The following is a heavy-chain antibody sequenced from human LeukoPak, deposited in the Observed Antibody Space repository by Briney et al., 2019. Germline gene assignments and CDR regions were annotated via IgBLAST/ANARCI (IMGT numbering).Heavy chain of an antibody. CDR1: GFTFSNYA. V-gene: IGHV3-23*01. J-gene: IGHJ6*04. CDR2: ISGSGGST. CDR3: AKAGYCSSTSCPGGYYYGMDV. D-gene: IGHD2-2*01. Sequence: GGSLRLSCAASGFTFSNYAMSWVRQAPGKGLEWVSAISGSGGSTYYADSVKGRFTISRDNSKNTLYLQMNSLRAEDTAVYYCAKAGYCSSTSCPGGYYYGMDVWGKGTTVTVSS.